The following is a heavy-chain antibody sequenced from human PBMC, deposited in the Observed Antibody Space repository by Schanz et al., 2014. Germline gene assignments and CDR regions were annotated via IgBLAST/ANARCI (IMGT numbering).Heavy chain of an antibody. CDR2: ISYDGSNK. J-gene: IGHJ3*02. V-gene: IGHV3-30*03. CDR1: GFTFSSYG. Sequence: QVQLVESGGGVVQPGRSLRLSCAASGFTFSSYGMHWVRQAPGKGLEWVAVISYDGSNKYYADSVKGRFTISRDNAKNSLYLEMTSLRGEDTAVYYCARENLNWEAFDIWGQGTVVTVSS. D-gene: IGHD7-27*01. CDR3: ARENLNWEAFDI.